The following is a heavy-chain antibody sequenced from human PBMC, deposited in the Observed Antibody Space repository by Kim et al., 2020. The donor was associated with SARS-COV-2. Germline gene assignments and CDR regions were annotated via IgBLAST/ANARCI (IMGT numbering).Heavy chain of an antibody. CDR3: ARDLNV. V-gene: IGHV3-30*04. J-gene: IGHJ6*02. Sequence: GGSLRLSCAASGFTFSSYAMHWVRQAPGKGLEWVAVISYDGSNKYYADSVKGRFTISRDNSKNTLYLQMNSLRAEDTAVYYCARDLNVWGQGTTVTVSS. CDR1: GFTFSSYA. CDR2: ISYDGSNK.